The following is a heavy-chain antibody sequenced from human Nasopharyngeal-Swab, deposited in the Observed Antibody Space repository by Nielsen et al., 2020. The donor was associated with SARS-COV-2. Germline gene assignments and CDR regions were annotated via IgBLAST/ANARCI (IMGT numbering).Heavy chain of an antibody. J-gene: IGHJ5*02. CDR2: IYPGDSDT. CDR3: ARAWFGELSRWFDP. Sequence: VRQMPGKGLEWMGIIYPGDSDTRYSPSFQGQVTISADKSISTAYLQWNSLKASDTAMYYCARAWFGELSRWFDPWGQGTLVTVSS. V-gene: IGHV5-51*01. D-gene: IGHD3-10*01.